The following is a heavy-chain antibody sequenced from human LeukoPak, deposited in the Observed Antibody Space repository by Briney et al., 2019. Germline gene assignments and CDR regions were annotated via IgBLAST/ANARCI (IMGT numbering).Heavy chain of an antibody. D-gene: IGHD2-15*01. CDR3: ATGLGYCSGGRCDSGFTQAPLDY. Sequence: PSETLSLTCTVSGGSISSSSYYWGWIRQPPGKGLEWIGSIYYSGSTYYNPSLKSRVTISVDTSKNQFSLKLSSVTAAHTAVYYCATGLGYCSGGRCDSGFTQAPLDYWGQGTLVTVSS. CDR1: GGSISSSSYY. J-gene: IGHJ4*02. CDR2: IYYSGST. V-gene: IGHV4-39*01.